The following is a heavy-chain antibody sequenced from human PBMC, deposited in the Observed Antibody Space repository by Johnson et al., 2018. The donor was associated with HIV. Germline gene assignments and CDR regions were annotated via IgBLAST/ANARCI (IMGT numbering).Heavy chain of an antibody. CDR2: ISYDGSNK. CDR1: GFTFSSYG. Sequence: QVQLVESGGGVVQPGRSLRLSCAASGFTFSSYGMHWVRQAPGKGLEWVAVISYDGSNKYYADSVKGRFTISRDNSKNSLYLQMNSLRAEDTAMYYCARDLRVGAIDAFDIWGQGTMVTVSS. CDR3: ARDLRVGAIDAFDI. D-gene: IGHD1-26*01. J-gene: IGHJ3*02. V-gene: IGHV3-30*03.